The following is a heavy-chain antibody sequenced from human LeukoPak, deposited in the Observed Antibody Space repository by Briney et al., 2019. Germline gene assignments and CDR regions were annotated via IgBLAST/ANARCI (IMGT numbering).Heavy chain of an antibody. Sequence: PSETLSLTCTVSGGSITIYYWSWIRQPAGKGLEWIGRIYSNENTNYNPSLKSRVTMSVDTSKNQFSLKLSSVTAADTAVYYCARGGTTPYYFDDWGQGTLVTVSS. J-gene: IGHJ4*02. CDR3: ARGGTTPYYFDD. D-gene: IGHD2-15*01. CDR1: GGSITIYY. CDR2: IYSNENT. V-gene: IGHV4-4*07.